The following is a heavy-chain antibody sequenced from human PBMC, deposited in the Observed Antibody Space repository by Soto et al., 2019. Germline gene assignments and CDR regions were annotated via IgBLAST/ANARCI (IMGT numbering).Heavy chain of an antibody. D-gene: IGHD6-6*01. CDR2: IISGGYTI. V-gene: IGHV3-48*01. Sequence: GGSLRLSCAASGLTFSRHSMSWVRQAPGKGLEWVSYIISGGYTIYYAGSVQGRFTISRDNAKNSLYLQMNSLRAEDTAVYYCARGIAPPHRNYSSDYWGQGPLVTVSS. J-gene: IGHJ4*02. CDR1: GLTFSRHS. CDR3: ARGIAPPHRNYSSDY.